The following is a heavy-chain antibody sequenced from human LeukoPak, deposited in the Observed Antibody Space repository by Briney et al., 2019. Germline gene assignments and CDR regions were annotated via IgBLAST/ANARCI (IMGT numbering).Heavy chain of an antibody. J-gene: IGHJ5*02. D-gene: IGHD6-13*01. CDR3: AKGSRIAAAANWFDP. CDR2: ISGSGGST. CDR1: GFTFSSYS. Sequence: GGSLRLSCAASGFTFSSYSMNWVRQAPGKGLEWVSAISGSGGSTYYADSVKGRFTISRDNSKNTLYLQMNSLRAEDTAVYYCAKGSRIAAAANWFDPWGQGTLVTVSS. V-gene: IGHV3-23*01.